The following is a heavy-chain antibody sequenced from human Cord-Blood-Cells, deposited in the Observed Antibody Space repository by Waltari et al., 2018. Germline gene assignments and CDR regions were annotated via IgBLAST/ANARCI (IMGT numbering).Heavy chain of an antibody. D-gene: IGHD6-6*01. CDR1: GGSISSSSYY. V-gene: IGHV4-39*01. J-gene: IGHJ4*02. CDR3: ARHGYSSSSYYFDY. Sequence: QLQLQESGPGLVKPSETLSLTCTVSGGSISSSSYYWGWIRQPPGKGLEWIVSIYYSGSTYYNPAHKGRVTISVDTSKNQFSLKLSSVTAADTAVYYCARHGYSSSSYYFDYWGQGTLVTVSS. CDR2: IYYSGST.